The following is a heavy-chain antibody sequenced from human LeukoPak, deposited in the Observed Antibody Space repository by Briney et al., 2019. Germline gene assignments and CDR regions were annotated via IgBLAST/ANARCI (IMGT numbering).Heavy chain of an antibody. J-gene: IGHJ4*02. CDR3: ARDPNRLADYGGDYFDH. Sequence: PGGSLRLSCAASGFTFSSYHMHWVRQAPGNGLEWVAVISNDGSHRYYADSVKGRFTISRDNSKNTLSLEMNTLRPEDTALFYCARDPNRLADYGGDYFDHWGQGTLVTVSS. D-gene: IGHD4-23*01. CDR1: GFTFSSYH. CDR2: ISNDGSHR. V-gene: IGHV3-30*03.